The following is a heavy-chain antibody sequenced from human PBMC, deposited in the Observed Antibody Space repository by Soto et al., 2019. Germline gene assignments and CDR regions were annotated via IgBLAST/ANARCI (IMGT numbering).Heavy chain of an antibody. CDR3: ARDLSASNGGHAFDI. CDR2: IYTSGST. Sequence: SETLSLTCTVSGGSISSYYWSWIRQPAGKGLEWIGRIYTSGSTNYNPSLKSRVTMSVDTSKNQFSLKLSSVTAADTAVYYCARDLSASNGGHAFDIWGQGTMVTVSS. D-gene: IGHD7-27*01. CDR1: GGSISSYY. V-gene: IGHV4-4*07. J-gene: IGHJ3*02.